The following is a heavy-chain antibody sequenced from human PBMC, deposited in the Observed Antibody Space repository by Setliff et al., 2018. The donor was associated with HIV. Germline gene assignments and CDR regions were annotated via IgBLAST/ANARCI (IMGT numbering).Heavy chain of an antibody. V-gene: IGHV4-61*02. J-gene: IGHJ4*02. CDR2: IYTSGST. D-gene: IGHD3-22*01. CDR3: ARGPTERYYKSRGYYYFDN. Sequence: SETLSLTCTVSGGSISSGSYFWTWIRQPAGKGLEWIGRIYTSGSTNYNPSLKSRVTLSIDTVKNQFSLNLSSVTAADTAVYYCARGPTERYYKSRGYYYFDNWGQGTQVTVSS. CDR1: GGSISSGSYF.